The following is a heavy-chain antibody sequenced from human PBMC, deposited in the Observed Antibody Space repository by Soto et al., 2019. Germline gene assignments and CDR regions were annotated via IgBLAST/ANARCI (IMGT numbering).Heavy chain of an antibody. J-gene: IGHJ4*02. D-gene: IGHD2-21*02. CDR2: ISAYNGNT. CDR1: GYTFTSYG. V-gene: IGHV1-18*01. Sequence: ASVKVSCKASGYTFTSYGISWVRQAPGQGLEWMGWISAYNGNTNYAQKLQGRVTMTTDTSTSTAYMELRSLRSDDTAVYYCSIVVVTATKEYYFDYWGQGTLVTVSS. CDR3: SIVVVTATKEYYFDY.